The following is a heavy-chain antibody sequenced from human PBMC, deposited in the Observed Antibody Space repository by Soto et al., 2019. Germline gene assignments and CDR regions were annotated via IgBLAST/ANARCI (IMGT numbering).Heavy chain of an antibody. Sequence: QVQLVQSGAEVKKPGASVKVSCKASGYTFTSYGIRWVRQAPGQGLEWMGWISAYNGNTNYAQKLQGRVTTTTDTSASTAYMELTSLRSDDTAVYYSASESPPADYWGPGTLVTVSS. CDR3: ASESPPADY. J-gene: IGHJ4*02. V-gene: IGHV1-18*01. CDR2: ISAYNGNT. CDR1: GYTFTSYG.